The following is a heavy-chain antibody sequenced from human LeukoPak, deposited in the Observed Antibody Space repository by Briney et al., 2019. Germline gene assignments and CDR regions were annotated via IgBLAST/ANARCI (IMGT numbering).Heavy chain of an antibody. Sequence: ASVKVSCKASGGTFSSYAISWVRQATGQGLEWMGWMNPTSGNTGYAQEFRGRVTITMSPSISTAYMELSSLRSEDTAVYYCARAPPSNTPDYYMDVWGKGTTVTVSS. J-gene: IGHJ6*03. CDR1: GGTFSSYA. CDR2: MNPTSGNT. V-gene: IGHV1-8*03. CDR3: ARAPPSNTPDYYMDV.